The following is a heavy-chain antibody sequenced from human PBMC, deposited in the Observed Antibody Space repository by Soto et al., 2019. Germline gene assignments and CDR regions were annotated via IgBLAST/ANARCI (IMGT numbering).Heavy chain of an antibody. D-gene: IGHD2-21*02. Sequence: GGSLRLSCAASGFTFSSYSMNWVRQAPGRGLEWVSSISSSSAYIYYADSVKGRFTISRDSAKDSLYLQMNSLRAEDTAVYYCARALRDSWFDPWGHGTLVTVSS. V-gene: IGHV3-21*01. J-gene: IGHJ5*02. CDR1: GFTFSSYS. CDR3: ARALRDSWFDP. CDR2: ISSSSAYI.